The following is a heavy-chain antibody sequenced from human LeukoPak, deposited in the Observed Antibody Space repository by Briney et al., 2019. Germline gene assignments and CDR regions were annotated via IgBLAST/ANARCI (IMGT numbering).Heavy chain of an antibody. V-gene: IGHV1-69*13. CDR1: GGTFSSYA. D-gene: IGHD3-9*01. CDR2: IIPIFGTA. Sequence: SVKLSCKASGGTFSSYAISWVRQAPGQGLEWMEGIIPIFGTANYAQKFQGRVTITADESTSTAYMELSSLRSEDTAVYYCARGGDILTGYGFDYWGQGTLVTVSS. J-gene: IGHJ4*02. CDR3: ARGGDILTGYGFDY.